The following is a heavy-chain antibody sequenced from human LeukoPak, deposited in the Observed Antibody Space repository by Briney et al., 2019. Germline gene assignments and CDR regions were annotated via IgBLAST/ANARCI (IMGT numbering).Heavy chain of an antibody. CDR2: ISWNSGSI. J-gene: IGHJ3*02. CDR1: GFTFDDYA. Sequence: GGSLRLSCAASGFTFDDYAMHWVRQAPGKGLEWVSGISWNSGSIGYADSVKGRFTISRDNAKNSLYLQMNSLRAEDTAVYYCARDYSGSLFDIWGQGTMVTVSS. V-gene: IGHV3-9*01. D-gene: IGHD1-26*01. CDR3: ARDYSGSLFDI.